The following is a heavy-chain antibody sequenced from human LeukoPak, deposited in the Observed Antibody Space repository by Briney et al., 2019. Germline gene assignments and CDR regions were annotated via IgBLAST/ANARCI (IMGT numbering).Heavy chain of an antibody. CDR1: GFTFSNAW. D-gene: IGHD4-23*01. Sequence: GGSLRLSCAASGFTFSNAWMSWVRQAPGKGLEWVGRIKSKTDGGTTDYAAPVKGRFTISRDDSKNTLYLQMNSLRAEETAVYYCAKHYGSNSMADYWGQGTLVTVSS. J-gene: IGHJ4*02. V-gene: IGHV3-15*01. CDR2: IKSKTDGGTT. CDR3: AKHYGSNSMADY.